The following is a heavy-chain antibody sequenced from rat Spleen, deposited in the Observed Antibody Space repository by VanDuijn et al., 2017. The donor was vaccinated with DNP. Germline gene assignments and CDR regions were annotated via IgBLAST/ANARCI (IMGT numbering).Heavy chain of an antibody. J-gene: IGHJ2*01. CDR1: GFSLSTYS. CDR2: IPNGGNT. Sequence: QVQVKETGPGLVQPSQTLSLSCAVFGFSLSTYSVAWVRQPTVKVLEWIAAIPNGGNTYYSPALKSRLSISRDTSKSQVFLKMNSLHTEDTAMYFCARSDYSEAGYYYGYFDYWGQGVMVTVSS. D-gene: IGHD1-12*02. CDR3: ARSDYSEAGYYYGYFDY. V-gene: IGHV2-6*01.